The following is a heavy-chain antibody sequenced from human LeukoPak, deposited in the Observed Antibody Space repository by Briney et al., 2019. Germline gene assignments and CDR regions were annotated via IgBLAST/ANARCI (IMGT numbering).Heavy chain of an antibody. V-gene: IGHV3-72*01. CDR3: ASGLGYLFDY. J-gene: IGHJ4*02. CDR2: TRNKANSYTT. CDR1: GFTFSDHY. Sequence: GGSLRPSCAASGFTFSDHYMDWVRQAPGKGLGWVGRTRNKANSYTTEYAASVKGRFTISRDDSKNSLYLQMNSLKTEDTAVYYCASGLGYLFDYWGQGTLVTVSS. D-gene: IGHD3-16*01.